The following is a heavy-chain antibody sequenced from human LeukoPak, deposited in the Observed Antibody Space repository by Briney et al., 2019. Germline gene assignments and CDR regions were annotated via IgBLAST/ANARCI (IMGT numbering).Heavy chain of an antibody. CDR2: ISVSGGTT. CDR1: GFSFSNYA. Sequence: PGGSLRLSCAASGFSFSNYAMSWVRQAPGKGLECVSDISVSGGTTNYADSVKGRFTISRDNSNNMLYLQMNSLRAEDTAVYYCAKGTSGGSYYALGYWGQGTLVTVSS. V-gene: IGHV3-23*01. D-gene: IGHD1-26*01. J-gene: IGHJ4*02. CDR3: AKGTSGGSYYALGY.